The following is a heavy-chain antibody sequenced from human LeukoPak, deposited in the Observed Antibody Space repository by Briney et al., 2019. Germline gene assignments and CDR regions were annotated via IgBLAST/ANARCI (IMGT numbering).Heavy chain of an antibody. CDR2: IIPILGIA. J-gene: IGHJ3*02. V-gene: IGHV1-69*02. CDR1: VGTFSSYT. Sequence: ASVKVSCKASVGTFSSYTISWVRQAPGQGLEWMGRIIPILGIANYAQTFQGRVTITADESTSTAYMELSSLRSEDTAVYYCARRGATVTTDAFDIWGQGTMVTVSS. D-gene: IGHD4-17*01. CDR3: ARRGATVTTDAFDI.